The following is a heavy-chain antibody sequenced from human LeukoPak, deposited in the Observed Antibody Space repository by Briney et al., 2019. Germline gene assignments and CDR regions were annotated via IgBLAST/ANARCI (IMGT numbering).Heavy chain of an antibody. V-gene: IGHV7-4-1*02. Sequence: ASVKVSCKASGYTFTSYAMNWVRQAPGQGLEWMGWINTNTGNPTYAQGFTGRSVFSLDTSVSTAYLQISSLKAEDTAVYYCARAKFLEWLLVAPGDYYMDVWGKGTTVTVSS. D-gene: IGHD3-3*01. CDR2: INTNTGNP. CDR1: GYTFTSYA. J-gene: IGHJ6*03. CDR3: ARAKFLEWLLVAPGDYYMDV.